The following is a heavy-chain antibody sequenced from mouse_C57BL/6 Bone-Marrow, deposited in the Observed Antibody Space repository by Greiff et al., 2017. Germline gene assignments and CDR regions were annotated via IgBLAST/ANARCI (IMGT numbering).Heavy chain of an antibody. Sequence: QVQLQQPGAELVRPGTSVKLSCKASGYTFTSYWMHWVKQRPGQGLEWIGVIDPSDSYTNYNQKFKGKATLTVDTSSSTAYMQLSSLTSEDSAVYYCARVLFITTVVGYFDYWGQGTTLTGSS. CDR1: GYTFTSYW. CDR2: IDPSDSYT. V-gene: IGHV1-59*01. D-gene: IGHD1-1*01. CDR3: ARVLFITTVVGYFDY. J-gene: IGHJ2*01.